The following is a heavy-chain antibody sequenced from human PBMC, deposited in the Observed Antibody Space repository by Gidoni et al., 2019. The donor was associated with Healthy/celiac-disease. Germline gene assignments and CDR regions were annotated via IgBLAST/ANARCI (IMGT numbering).Heavy chain of an antibody. CDR3: AREWGVTPRFDY. CDR2: IDPSASYT. V-gene: IGHV5-10-1*03. CDR1: GYSFTSYW. D-gene: IGHD3-10*01. J-gene: IGHJ4*02. Sequence: EVQLVQSGAEVKKPGESLRIYCKGSGYSFTSYWISWVRQMPGKGLEWMGRIDPSASYTNYGPSFQGHVTISADKSISTAYLQWSSLKASDTAMYYCAREWGVTPRFDYWGQGTLVTVSS.